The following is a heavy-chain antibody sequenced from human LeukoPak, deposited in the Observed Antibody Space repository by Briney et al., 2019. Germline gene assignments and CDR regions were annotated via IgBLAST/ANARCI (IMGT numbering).Heavy chain of an antibody. D-gene: IGHD3-10*01. Sequence: GGSLRLSCEGSGFSVSTKYMNWVRQAPGKGLEWVSIHYSGSSTYYTDSVKGRFTVSRDDSKNTLYLHMNSLGVEDTAVYYCARVGDHYHWYLDVWGRGTLVTVSS. CDR3: ARVGDHYHWYLDV. V-gene: IGHV3-53*01. CDR1: GFSVSTKY. J-gene: IGHJ2*01. CDR2: HYSGSST.